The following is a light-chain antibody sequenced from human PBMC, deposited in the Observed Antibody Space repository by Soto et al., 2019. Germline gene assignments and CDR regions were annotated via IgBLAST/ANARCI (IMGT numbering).Light chain of an antibody. J-gene: IGKJ1*01. Sequence: DIQMTQSPSTLSASVGDRVTISCRASQSITGWLAWFQQKPGKAPKLLISKASNLESGVPSRFSGSGSGTDFTLTISGLQPDDFATYYCQHYNPYSPWTVGQGTKVDIK. CDR2: KAS. CDR3: QHYNPYSPWT. V-gene: IGKV1-5*03. CDR1: QSITGW.